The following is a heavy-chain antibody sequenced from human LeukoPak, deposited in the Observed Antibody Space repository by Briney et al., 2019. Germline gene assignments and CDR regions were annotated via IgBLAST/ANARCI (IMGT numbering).Heavy chain of an antibody. CDR3: ARDPGGAFDI. Sequence: GSLRLSCAASGFTFSSYSMNWVRQAPGKGLEWVSSISSSSSYIYYADSVRGLFTISRDNAKNSLYLQMNSLRAEDTAVYYCARDPGGAFDIWGQGTMVPVSS. CDR1: GFTFSSYS. V-gene: IGHV3-21*01. D-gene: IGHD1-14*01. J-gene: IGHJ3*02. CDR2: ISSSSSYI.